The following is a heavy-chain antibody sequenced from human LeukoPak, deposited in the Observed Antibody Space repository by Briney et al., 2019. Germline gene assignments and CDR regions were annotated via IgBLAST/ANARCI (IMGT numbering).Heavy chain of an antibody. D-gene: IGHD5-18*01. J-gene: IGHJ4*02. CDR3: ARSQGYSYGSSY. CDR2: IVPILGTA. V-gene: IGHV1-69*13. Sequence: GASVKVSCKASEYTFASYDIYWVRQAPGQGLEWMGGIVPILGTANYAQKFQGRVTITADDSTGTAYMELTSLRSADTAVYYCARSQGYSYGSSYWGQGTLVTISS. CDR1: EYTFASYD.